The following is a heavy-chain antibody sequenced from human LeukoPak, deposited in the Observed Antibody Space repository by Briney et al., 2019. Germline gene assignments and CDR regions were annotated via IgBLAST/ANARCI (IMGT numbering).Heavy chain of an antibody. CDR3: ARDGTYTDYDPDFDI. D-gene: IGHD5-12*01. CDR2: IKEEGGEE. CDR1: GFTFRRVW. Sequence: GGALRLSCAASGFTFRRVWMSWVRQAPGEGGERVAQIKEEGGEEYYVESVKGRFTISRDNAKNSLYLQMNSLRAEDTAVFYCARDGTYTDYDPDFDIWGQGTLVTVSS. J-gene: IGHJ4*02. V-gene: IGHV3-7*04.